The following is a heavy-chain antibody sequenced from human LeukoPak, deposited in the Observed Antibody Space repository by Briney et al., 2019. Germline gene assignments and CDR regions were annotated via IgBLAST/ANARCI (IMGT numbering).Heavy chain of an antibody. CDR2: ISSSSSYI. D-gene: IGHD3-9*01. CDR3: ARDFDWLFDY. J-gene: IGHJ4*02. Sequence: GGSLRLSCAASGFTFSSYSMNWVRRAPGKGLEWVSSISSSSSYIYYADSVKGRFTISRDNAKNSLYLQMNSLRAEDTAVYYCARDFDWLFDYWGQGTLVTVSS. V-gene: IGHV3-21*01. CDR1: GFTFSSYS.